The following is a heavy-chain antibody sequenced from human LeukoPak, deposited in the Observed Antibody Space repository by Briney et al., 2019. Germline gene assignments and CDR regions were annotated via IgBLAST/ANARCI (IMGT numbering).Heavy chain of an antibody. J-gene: IGHJ4*02. Sequence: GAALKISCKGSGCRFATYWIGWVRQMPGKGLEWMGIIYPGDSDTRYSPSFQGQVTISADKSISTAYLQWSSLKASDTAMYYCAMGSNCGGDCVFDYWGQGTLVTVSS. CDR3: AMGSNCGGDCVFDY. V-gene: IGHV5-51*01. CDR1: GCRFATYW. CDR2: IYPGDSDT. D-gene: IGHD2-21*01.